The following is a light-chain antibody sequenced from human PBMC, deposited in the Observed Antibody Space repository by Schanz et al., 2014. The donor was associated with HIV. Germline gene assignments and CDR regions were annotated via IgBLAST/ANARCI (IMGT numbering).Light chain of an antibody. CDR1: SSDVGDYNY. CDR3: ASYAGNNNVL. Sequence: QSALTQPPSASGSPGQSVTISCTGTSSDVGDYNYVSWYQQDPGKAPKLIIYEVTKRPSGVPGRFSGSKSGSTASLTVSGLRAEDEADYYCASYAGNNNVLFGGGTKLTVL. V-gene: IGLV2-8*01. J-gene: IGLJ2*01. CDR2: EVT.